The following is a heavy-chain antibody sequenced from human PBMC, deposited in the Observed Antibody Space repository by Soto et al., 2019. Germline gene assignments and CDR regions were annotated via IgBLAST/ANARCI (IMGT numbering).Heavy chain of an antibody. CDR2: IVVGSGNT. CDR3: AARTYYDFWSGYRFFDY. CDR1: GFTFTSSA. Sequence: SVKVSCKASGFTFTSSAAQWVRQARGQRLEWIGWIVVGSGNTNYAQKFQERVTITRDMSTSTAYMELSSLRSEDTAVYYCAARTYYDFWSGYRFFDYWGQGTLVTVSS. J-gene: IGHJ4*02. D-gene: IGHD3-3*01. V-gene: IGHV1-58*01.